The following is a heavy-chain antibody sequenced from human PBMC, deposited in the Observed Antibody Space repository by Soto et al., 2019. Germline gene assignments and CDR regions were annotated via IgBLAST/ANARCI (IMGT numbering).Heavy chain of an antibody. V-gene: IGHV1-69*02. CDR2: IIPLLGIA. D-gene: IGHD2-8*01. CDR1: GDTFSSYT. J-gene: IGHJ4*01. Sequence: QVQLVQSGAEVKQPGSSVKVSCKASGDTFSSYTISWVLQAPGQGLESMGMIIPLLGIANYAQTFQGRGTITADKSTRSADMNQRRLITEDKAVYCCARLNGMAEWGHRNVVTV. CDR3: ARLNGMAE.